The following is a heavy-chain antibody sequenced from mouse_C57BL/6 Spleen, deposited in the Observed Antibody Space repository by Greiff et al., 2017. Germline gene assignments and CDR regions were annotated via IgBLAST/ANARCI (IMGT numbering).Heavy chain of an antibody. Sequence: VQLQQPGAELVKPGASVKMSCKASGYTFTSYWITWVKQRPGQGLEWIGDIYPGSGSTNYNEKFKSKATLTVDTSSSTAYMQLSSLTSEDSAVYYCARSEGIRLGGWFAYWGQGTLVTVSA. CDR1: GYTFTSYW. CDR3: ARSEGIRLGGWFAY. CDR2: IYPGSGST. D-gene: IGHD1-3*01. J-gene: IGHJ3*01. V-gene: IGHV1-55*01.